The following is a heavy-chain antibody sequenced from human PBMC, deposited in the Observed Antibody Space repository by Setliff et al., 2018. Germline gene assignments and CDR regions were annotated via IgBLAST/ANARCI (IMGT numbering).Heavy chain of an antibody. CDR3: ARMSGFQYIDF. J-gene: IGHJ6*03. D-gene: IGHD3-3*01. CDR1: GGSISSGSYY. Sequence: SETLSLTCTVSGGSISSGSYYWSWIRQPAGKGLEWIGHIYTSGSTNYNPSLKSRVTISVDTSKNQFSLKLSSVTAADTAVYYCARMSGFQYIDFWDKGTTVTVSS. CDR2: IYTSGST. V-gene: IGHV4-61*09.